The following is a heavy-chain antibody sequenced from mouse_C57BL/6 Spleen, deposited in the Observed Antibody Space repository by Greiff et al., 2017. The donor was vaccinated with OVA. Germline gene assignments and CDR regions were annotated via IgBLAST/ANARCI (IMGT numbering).Heavy chain of an antibody. CDR1: GYTFTSYT. V-gene: IGHV1-4*01. D-gene: IGHD2-4*01. J-gene: IGHJ2*01. CDR2: INPSSGYT. CDR3: ARDDYGGVYYFDY. Sequence: VQRVESGAELARPGASVKMSCKASGYTFTSYTMHWVKQRPGQGLEWIGYINPSSGYTKYNQKFKDKATLTADKSSSTAYMQLSSLTSEDSAVYYCARDDYGGVYYFDYWGQGTTLTVSS.